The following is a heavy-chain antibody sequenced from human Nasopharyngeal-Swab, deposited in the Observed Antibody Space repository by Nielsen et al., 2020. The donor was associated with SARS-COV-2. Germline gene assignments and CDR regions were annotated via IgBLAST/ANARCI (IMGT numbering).Heavy chain of an antibody. V-gene: IGHV4-39*07. J-gene: IGHJ4*02. CDR3: ASSIRYSGYDLGFDY. Sequence: RQAPGEGLEWIGSIYYSGSAYYNPSLKSRVTISVDTSKNQFSLKLSSVTAADTAVYYCASSIRYSGYDLGFDYWGQGTLVTVSS. D-gene: IGHD5-12*01. CDR2: IYYSGSA.